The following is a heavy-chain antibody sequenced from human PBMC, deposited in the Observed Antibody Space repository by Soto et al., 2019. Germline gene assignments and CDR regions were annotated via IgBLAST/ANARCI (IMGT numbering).Heavy chain of an antibody. CDR2: IYHSGST. CDR3: ARESLLVGQLVYYFDY. CDR1: GRSISSGGYS. J-gene: IGHJ4*02. V-gene: IGHV4-30-2*01. Sequence: QLQLQESGSGLVKPSQTLSLTCAVSGRSISSGGYSWCCIRQPPGKGLQWIGYIYHSGSTYYNPSIKSRVAAAVDRSKHQFFLKLSSVTAADTAVYYCARESLLVGQLVYYFDYWGQGTLVNGSS. D-gene: IGHD1-1*01.